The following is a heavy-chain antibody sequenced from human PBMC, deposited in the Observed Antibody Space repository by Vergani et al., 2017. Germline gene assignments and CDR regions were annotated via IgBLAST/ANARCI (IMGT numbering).Heavy chain of an antibody. D-gene: IGHD3-16*02. CDR1: GGSFSDYY. J-gene: IGHJ4*02. CDR3: ASIARAPTRRNPPPDY. V-gene: IGHV4-34*01. Sequence: QVQLQEWGAGLLQTSETLSLICGVSGGSFSDYYWSWIRQAPGMGLEWIGEVNHGGSTNYNPSLKSRVSISVDTSKNQFSLQLTSVTAADSALYFCASIARAPTRRNPPPDYWGQGILVTVSS. CDR2: VNHGGST.